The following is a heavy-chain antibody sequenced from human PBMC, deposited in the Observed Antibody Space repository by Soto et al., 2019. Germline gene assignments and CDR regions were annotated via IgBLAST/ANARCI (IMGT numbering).Heavy chain of an antibody. CDR1: GFTFSSYG. CDR2: IWYDGSNK. D-gene: IGHD2-15*01. Sequence: GGSLRLSCAASGFTFSSYGMHWVRQAPGKGLEWVAVIWYDGSNKYYADSVKGRFTISRDNSKNTLYLQMNSLRAEDTAVYYCARDPYCSGGSCHSLWFDPWGQGTLVTVSS. CDR3: ARDPYCSGGSCHSLWFDP. J-gene: IGHJ5*02. V-gene: IGHV3-33*01.